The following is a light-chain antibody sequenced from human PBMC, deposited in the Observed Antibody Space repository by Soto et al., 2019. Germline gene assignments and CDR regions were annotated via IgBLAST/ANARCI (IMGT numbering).Light chain of an antibody. CDR2: EVS. V-gene: IGLV2-8*01. CDR3: TSYAVSNNLDYV. Sequence: QSVLTQPPSASGSPGQSVTISCTGASSDVGGYNYVSWYQQHPGKAPKLMIYEVSKRPSGVPDRFSGSKSGNTASLTVSGLQAEDESDYYCTSYAVSNNLDYVFGPVTKVTVL. CDR1: SSDVGGYNY. J-gene: IGLJ1*01.